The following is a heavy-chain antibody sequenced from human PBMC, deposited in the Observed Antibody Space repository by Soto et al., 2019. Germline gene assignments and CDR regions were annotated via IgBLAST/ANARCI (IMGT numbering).Heavy chain of an antibody. J-gene: IGHJ6*03. CDR2: ISSSSSTI. D-gene: IGHD2-8*01. CDR3: ARDQTLLGIVLSGDYMDV. V-gene: IGHV3-48*01. CDR1: GFTFSSYS. Sequence: GGSLRLSCAASGFTFSSYSMNWVRQAPGKGLEWVSYISSSSSTIYYADSVKGRFTISRDNAKNSLYLQMNSLRAEDTAVYYCARDQTLLGIVLSGDYMDVWGKGTTVTVSS.